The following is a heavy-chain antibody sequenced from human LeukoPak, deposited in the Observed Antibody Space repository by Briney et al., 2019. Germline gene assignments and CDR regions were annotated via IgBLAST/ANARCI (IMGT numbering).Heavy chain of an antibody. J-gene: IGHJ4*02. D-gene: IGHD6-25*01. V-gene: IGHV3-48*01. CDR1: GFTFRTYN. CDR2: ITSGGTTI. CDR3: ARWPTTAAEGGFDY. Sequence: GGSLRLPCAASGFTFRTYNMNWVRQAPGKGLEWVSYITSGGTTIYYADSVKGRFTISRDNAKNSLYLQMNSLRAEDTAVYYCARWPTTAAEGGFDYWGQGTLVTVSS.